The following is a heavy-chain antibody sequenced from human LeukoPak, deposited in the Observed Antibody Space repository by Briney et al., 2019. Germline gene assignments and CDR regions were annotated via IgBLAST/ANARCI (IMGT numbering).Heavy chain of an antibody. CDR3: ARDPAPQGWFDS. CDR1: GFTLSTYW. CDR2: INSEGSST. V-gene: IGHV3-74*01. Sequence: GGSLRLSCAASGFTLSTYWMHWVRQAPGKGLVWVSRINSEGSSTTYADSVKGRFTISRDDAKNILYLQMNSLRAEDTAVYHCARDPAPQGWFDSWGQGTLVTVSS. J-gene: IGHJ5*01.